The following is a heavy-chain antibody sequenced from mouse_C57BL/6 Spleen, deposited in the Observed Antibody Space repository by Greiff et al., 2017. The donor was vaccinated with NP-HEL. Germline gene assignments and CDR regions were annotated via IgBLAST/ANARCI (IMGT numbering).Heavy chain of an antibody. J-gene: IGHJ3*01. Sequence: QVQLKESGAELVRPGASVTLSCKASGYTFTDYEMHWVKQTPVHGLEWIGAIDPETGGTAYNQKFKGKAILTADKSSSTAYMELRSLTSEDSAVYYCTRKGYDYDGWFAYWGQGTLVTVSA. D-gene: IGHD2-4*01. CDR1: GYTFTDYE. V-gene: IGHV1-15*01. CDR3: TRKGYDYDGWFAY. CDR2: IDPETGGT.